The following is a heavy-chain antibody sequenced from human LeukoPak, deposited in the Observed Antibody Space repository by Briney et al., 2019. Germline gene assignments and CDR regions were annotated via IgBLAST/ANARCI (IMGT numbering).Heavy chain of an antibody. CDR3: AKGGNYGDYDWYFDL. CDR2: IRYDRSNK. CDR1: GFTFSSYG. V-gene: IGHV3-30*02. D-gene: IGHD4-17*01. J-gene: IGHJ2*01. Sequence: GGSLRLSCAASGFTFSSYGMHWVRQAPGKGLEWVAFIRYDRSNKYYADSVKGRFTISRDNSKNTLYLQMNSLRAEDTAVYYCAKGGNYGDYDWYFDLWGRGTLVTVSS.